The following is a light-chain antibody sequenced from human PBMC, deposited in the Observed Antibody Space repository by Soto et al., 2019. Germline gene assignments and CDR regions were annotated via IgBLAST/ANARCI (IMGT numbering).Light chain of an antibody. CDR3: QSYDRGLTAYV. CDR1: SSDAGGYDY. Sequence: QSALTQPPSASGSPGQSVTISCTGTSSDAGGYDYVSWYQQLPGKAPKLVIYEVNKRPSGVPERFSGSKSGTSGSLAITGLQAEDEGHYYCQSYDRGLTAYVFGTGTKVTVL. CDR2: EVN. J-gene: IGLJ1*01. V-gene: IGLV2-8*01.